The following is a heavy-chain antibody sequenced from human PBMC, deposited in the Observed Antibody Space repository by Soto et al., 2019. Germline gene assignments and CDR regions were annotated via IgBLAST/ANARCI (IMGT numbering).Heavy chain of an antibody. CDR1: GFTFSSYW. Sequence: EVQLVESGGGLVQPGGSLTLSCAASGFTFSSYWMHWVRQVPGKGVVWVSRINPDGRVTNYADSVKGRFTISRDNAKSTLYLQMNSLRPEDTAVYYCARVGQGAWYFDLWGRGTLVTVS. CDR2: INPDGRVT. V-gene: IGHV3-74*01. CDR3: ARVGQGAWYFDL. J-gene: IGHJ2*01.